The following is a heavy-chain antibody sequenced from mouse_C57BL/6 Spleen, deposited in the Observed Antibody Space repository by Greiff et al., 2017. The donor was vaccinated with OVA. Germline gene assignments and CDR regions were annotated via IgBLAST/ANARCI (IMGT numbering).Heavy chain of an antibody. CDR3: ARPYYSNAEGVAY. V-gene: IGHV1-26*01. CDR2: INPNNGGT. Sequence: VQLQQSGPELVKPGASVKISCKASGYTFTDYYMNWVKQSHGRSLEWIGDINPNNGGTSYNQKFKGKATLTVDKSSSTAYMELRSLTSEDSAVYYGARPYYSNAEGVAYWGQGTLVTVSA. CDR1: GYTFTDYY. D-gene: IGHD2-5*01. J-gene: IGHJ3*01.